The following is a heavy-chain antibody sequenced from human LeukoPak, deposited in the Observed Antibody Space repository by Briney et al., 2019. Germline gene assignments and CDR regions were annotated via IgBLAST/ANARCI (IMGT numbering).Heavy chain of an antibody. CDR3: ARDWGGNDMDV. V-gene: IGHV4-39*07. J-gene: IGHJ6*03. CDR1: GGSISSSSFY. D-gene: IGHD3-16*01. Sequence: PSETLSLTCTVSGGSISSSSFYWGWFRQPPGKGLEWIGVISYTGETFYNPSLKSRVTISIDTSKHQFSLILSSVTAADTAVYYCARDWGGNDMDVWGKGTTVTVSS. CDR2: ISYTGET.